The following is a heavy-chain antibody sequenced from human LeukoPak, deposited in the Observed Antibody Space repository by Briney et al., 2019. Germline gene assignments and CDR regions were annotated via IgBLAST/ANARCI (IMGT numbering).Heavy chain of an antibody. D-gene: IGHD2-8*01. V-gene: IGHV3-23*01. CDR1: GFTLRNYA. CDR3: AKDRPNGLDY. Sequence: GGSLRLSCTASGFTLRNYAMSWFRQAPGKGLVWISAADGSGAATYYADSVRGAFTVSRDNSKNTLYLQMNSLRDDDTAVYFCAKDRPNGLDYWGRGTRVTVSS. J-gene: IGHJ4*02. CDR2: ADGSGAAT.